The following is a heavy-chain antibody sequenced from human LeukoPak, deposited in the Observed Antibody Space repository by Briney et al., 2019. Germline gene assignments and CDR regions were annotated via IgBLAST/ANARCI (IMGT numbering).Heavy chain of an antibody. J-gene: IGHJ4*02. Sequence: ASVKVSCKASGYTFTGYYMHWVRQAPGQGLEWMGWINPDSGGTNYAQEFQGWVTMTRDTSITTVYMELSRLRSDVTAVYYCARGGMYSSSGGDFDYWGQGTLVTFSS. CDR3: ARGGMYSSSGGDFDY. CDR2: INPDSGGT. D-gene: IGHD6-13*01. CDR1: GYTFTGYY. V-gene: IGHV1-2*04.